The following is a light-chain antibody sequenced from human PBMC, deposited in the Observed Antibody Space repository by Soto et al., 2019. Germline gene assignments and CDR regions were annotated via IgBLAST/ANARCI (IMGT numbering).Light chain of an antibody. CDR2: AAS. CDR1: QSISSY. Sequence: DIQMTQSPSSLSASVGDRVTITCPASQSISSYLNWYQQKPGKAPKLLIYAASSLQSGVPSRFSGSGSGTDFTLTISSLQPEDFETYYCQRSYSTLYTFGQGTKLEIK. CDR3: QRSYSTLYT. V-gene: IGKV1-39*01. J-gene: IGKJ2*01.